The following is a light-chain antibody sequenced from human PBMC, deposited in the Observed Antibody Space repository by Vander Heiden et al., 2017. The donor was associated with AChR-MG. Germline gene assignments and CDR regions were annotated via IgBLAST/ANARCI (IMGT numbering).Light chain of an antibody. Sequence: EIVLTQSPGTLSLSPGERATLSCRASQSVSSSYLAWYQQKPGQAPRLLIYGASSKATGIPDRVSGSESGTDCTLAISRLEPEDFAVYYCQQYGNSPETFGQGTKVEIK. CDR3: QQYGNSPET. CDR1: QSVSSSY. V-gene: IGKV3-20*01. CDR2: GAS. J-gene: IGKJ1*01.